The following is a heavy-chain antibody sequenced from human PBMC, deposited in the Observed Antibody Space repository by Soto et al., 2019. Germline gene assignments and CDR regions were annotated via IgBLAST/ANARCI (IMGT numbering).Heavy chain of an antibody. D-gene: IGHD6-13*01. V-gene: IGHV4-38-2*01. CDR2: IYHSGST. Sequence: SETLSLTCAVSVYSISSGYYWGWIRQPPGKGLEWIGSIYHSGSTYYNPSLKSRVTISVDTSKNQFSLKLSSVTAADTAVYYCARAKQQLVHDAFDIWGQGTMVTVSS. CDR3: ARAKQQLVHDAFDI. CDR1: VYSISSGYY. J-gene: IGHJ3*02.